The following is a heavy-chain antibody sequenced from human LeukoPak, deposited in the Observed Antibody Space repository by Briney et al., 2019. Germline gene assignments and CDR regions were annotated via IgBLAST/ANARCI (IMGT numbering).Heavy chain of an antibody. V-gene: IGHV4-39*01. CDR2: IYYTGST. CDR3: ARNGYSYGLGNDAFDI. CDR1: GDSISSSSYC. D-gene: IGHD5-18*01. Sequence: SETLSLTCTVSGDSISSSSYCWGWIRQPPGKGLEWIGSIYYTGSTFYSPSLKSRVAISVDTSKNQFSLNLSSVTAADTALYYCARNGYSYGLGNDAFDIWGQGTVVTVSS. J-gene: IGHJ3*02.